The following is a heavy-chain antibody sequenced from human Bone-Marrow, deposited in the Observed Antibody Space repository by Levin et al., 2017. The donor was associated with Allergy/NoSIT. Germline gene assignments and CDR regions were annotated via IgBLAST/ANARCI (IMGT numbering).Heavy chain of an antibody. D-gene: IGHD3-10*01. J-gene: IGHJ4*02. V-gene: IGHV3-30*03. CDR1: GFTLSSFG. CDR3: ARGSTFDY. Sequence: GGSLRLSCAASGFTLSSFGMHWVRQAPGKGLEWVAIISSDGNDKYYADSVKSRFTISRDISQETLYLQMNNVRPEDTAVYYCARGSTFDYWGQGTLVTVSS. CDR2: ISSDGNDK.